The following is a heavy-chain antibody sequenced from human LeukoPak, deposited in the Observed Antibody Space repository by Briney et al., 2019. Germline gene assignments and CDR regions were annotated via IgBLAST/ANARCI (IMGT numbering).Heavy chain of an antibody. J-gene: IGHJ4*02. CDR2: IHPSRML. D-gene: IGHD3-22*01. Sequence: PSQTLSPTCTVSGASFNSDDQQWNWIRQSPGKGLEWIGSIHPSRMLYNNPSLESRVTMSRDTSKNQFSLNLNSVTAADTVVYSCSRGLDSRKLGYWGQGILVTVSS. V-gene: IGHV4-31*03. CDR3: SRGLDSRKLGY. CDR1: GASFNSDDQQ.